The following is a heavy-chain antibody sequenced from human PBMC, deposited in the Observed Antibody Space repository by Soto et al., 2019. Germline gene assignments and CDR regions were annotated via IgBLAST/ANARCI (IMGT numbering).Heavy chain of an antibody. J-gene: IGHJ4*02. V-gene: IGHV3-7*03. D-gene: IGHD3-9*01. CDR3: SRDDSDWFFN. CDR2: IKPDGTEK. Sequence: SLRLSCVISGFSFSNYWMTWVRQAPGKGLEWVANIKPDGTEKYYVDSVKGRFTISRDNAKNSLFLQMNSLESEDTAVYYCSRDDSDWFFNWGRGTLVTVSS. CDR1: GFSFSNYW.